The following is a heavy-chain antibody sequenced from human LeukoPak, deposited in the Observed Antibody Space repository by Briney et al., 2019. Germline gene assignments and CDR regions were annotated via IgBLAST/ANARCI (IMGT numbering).Heavy chain of an antibody. CDR3: ARDLRPYDYVWGTDY. V-gene: IGHV3-21*01. D-gene: IGHD3-16*01. CDR1: GFTFSTYG. J-gene: IGHJ4*02. CDR2: ISSSSGYI. Sequence: GSLRLSCVASGFTFSTYGMNWVRQAPGKGLEWVSSISSSSGYIYYADSVKGRFTISRDNAKNSLYLQMNSLRAEDTAIYYCARDLRPYDYVWGTDYWGQGTLVTVSS.